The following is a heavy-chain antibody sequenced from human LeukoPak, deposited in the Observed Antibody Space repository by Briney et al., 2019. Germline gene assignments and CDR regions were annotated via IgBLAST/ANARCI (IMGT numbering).Heavy chain of an antibody. CDR2: IYYSGST. V-gene: IGHV4-59*01. D-gene: IGHD3-10*01. J-gene: IGHJ4*02. Sequence: SETLSLTCTVSGGSISNYYWSWIRQPPGKGLEWIGYIYYSGSTNYNPSLKSRVAISVDTSENQFSLKLSSVTAADTAVYYCASDYGSGSYYIFWGQGTLVTVSS. CDR1: GGSISNYY. CDR3: ASDYGSGSYYIF.